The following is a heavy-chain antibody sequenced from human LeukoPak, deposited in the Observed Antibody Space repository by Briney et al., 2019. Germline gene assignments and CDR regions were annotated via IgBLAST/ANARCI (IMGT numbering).Heavy chain of an antibody. CDR3: ARGRDSSSSSGNYYYYYYMDV. CDR1: GDTFSSYY. D-gene: IGHD6-6*01. V-gene: IGHV1-46*01. J-gene: IGHJ6*03. Sequence: ASVKVSCKASGDTFSSYYMHWVRQAPGQGLEWMGIINPSGGSITYAQMFQGRVTITRNTSISTAYMELSSLRSEDTAVYYCARGRDSSSSSGNYYYYYYMDVWGKGTTVTVSS. CDR2: INPSGGSI.